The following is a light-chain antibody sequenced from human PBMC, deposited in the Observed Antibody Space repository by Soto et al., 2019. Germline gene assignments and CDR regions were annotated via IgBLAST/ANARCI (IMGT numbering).Light chain of an antibody. CDR3: QQYGSSYPWT. V-gene: IGKV3-20*01. Sequence: ELVLTQSPGTLSLSPGSRPTPSCRAVRSASSTYLAWYQQKPGQAPRLLIYGASTRATGIPDTFSGSGSGTNFTLTIRSLEPEDFAVYYCQQYGSSYPWTFGQGTKVDIK. J-gene: IGKJ1*01. CDR2: GAS. CDR1: RSASSTY.